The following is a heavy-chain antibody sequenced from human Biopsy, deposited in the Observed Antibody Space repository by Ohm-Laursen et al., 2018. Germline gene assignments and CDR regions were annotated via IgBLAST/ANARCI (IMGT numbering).Heavy chain of an antibody. V-gene: IGHV1-2*02. CDR1: SYTFTDYN. J-gene: IGHJ4*02. CDR3: ARDPLNGHKHFDY. D-gene: IGHD2-8*01. Sequence: SVKVSCKASSYTFTDYNIHWMRQTPGQGLEWLGYINCRTGATNYAQKFQGTVTMTRDTSISTAYLALGSLRSADTAIYYCARDPLNGHKHFDYWGQGSLVTVSS. CDR2: INCRTGAT.